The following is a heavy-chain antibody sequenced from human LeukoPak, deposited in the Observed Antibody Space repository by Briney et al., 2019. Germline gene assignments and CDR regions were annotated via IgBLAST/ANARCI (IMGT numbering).Heavy chain of an antibody. CDR2: ISWNSGSI. V-gene: IGHV3-9*01. D-gene: IGHD4-23*01. CDR3: AKDMSTVVTGGNAFDI. CDR1: GFTFDDYA. J-gene: IGHJ3*02. Sequence: GGSLRLSCAASGFTFDDYAMHWVRQAPGKGLEWVSGISWNSGSIGYADSVKGRFTISRDNAKNSLYLQMNSLRAEDTALYHCAKDMSTVVTGGNAFDIWGQGTMVTVSS.